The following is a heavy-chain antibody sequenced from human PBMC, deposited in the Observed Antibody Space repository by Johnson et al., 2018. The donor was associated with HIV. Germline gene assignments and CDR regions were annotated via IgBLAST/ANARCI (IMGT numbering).Heavy chain of an antibody. CDR1: GFVFSSYA. V-gene: IGHV3-30-3*01. CDR2: ISYDGSNK. Sequence: SCAASGFVFSSYAMHWVRQAPGKGLEWVAVISYDGSNKYYADSVKGRFTISRDNSKNTLYLQMNSLRAEDTAVYYCARVRGYSYGAHAFDIWGQGTMVTVSS. CDR3: ARVRGYSYGAHAFDI. J-gene: IGHJ3*02. D-gene: IGHD5-18*01.